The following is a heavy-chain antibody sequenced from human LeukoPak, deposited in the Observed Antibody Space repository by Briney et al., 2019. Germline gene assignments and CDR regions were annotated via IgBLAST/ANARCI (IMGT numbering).Heavy chain of an antibody. CDR2: MNPNSGNT. V-gene: IGHV1-8*01. D-gene: IGHD3-10*01. CDR1: GYNFTSYD. Sequence: GASVKVSCKASGYNFTSYDISWVGQATGQGLEWMGWMNPNSGNTGYAQKFQGRVTMNRNTSISTAYMELSSLRSEDTAVYYCEKGEVSGVRRYYNPFDYWGQGTLVTVSS. J-gene: IGHJ4*02. CDR3: EKGEVSGVRRYYNPFDY.